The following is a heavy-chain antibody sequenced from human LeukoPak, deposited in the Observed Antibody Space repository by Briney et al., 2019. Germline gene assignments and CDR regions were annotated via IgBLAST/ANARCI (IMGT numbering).Heavy chain of an antibody. CDR1: AYTFSGYY. CDR3: ARRSRNGRDAFDI. J-gene: IGHJ3*02. Sequence: ASVTAPCKASAYTFSGYYLHWVRQAPGQGPEWMGWIDPNNGDTDYAQMFEGRVTMTRDRSISTAYMELSRLTSDDTAVYYCARRSRNGRDAFDIWGQGTMVTVSS. V-gene: IGHV1-2*02. CDR2: IDPNNGDT. D-gene: IGHD2-8*01.